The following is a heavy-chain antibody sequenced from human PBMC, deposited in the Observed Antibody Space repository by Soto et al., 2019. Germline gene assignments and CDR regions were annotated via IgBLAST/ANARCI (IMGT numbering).Heavy chain of an antibody. J-gene: IGHJ6*02. Sequence: PGGSLRLSCAASGFTFSSYWMSWVRQAPGKGLEWVANIKQDGSEKYYVDSVKGRFTISRDNAKNSLYLQMNSLRAEDTAVYYCARWKSITIFAVVMEHNYYYYGMDVWGQGTTVTVSS. CDR1: GFTFSSYW. V-gene: IGHV3-7*01. CDR3: ARWKSITIFAVVMEHNYYYYGMDV. D-gene: IGHD3-3*01. CDR2: IKQDGSEK.